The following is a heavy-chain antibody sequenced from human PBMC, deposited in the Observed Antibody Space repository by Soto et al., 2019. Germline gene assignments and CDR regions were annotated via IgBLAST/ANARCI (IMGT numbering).Heavy chain of an antibody. CDR3: ARGNNYYDSSGYDQTSYYYAMNV. D-gene: IGHD3-22*01. Sequence: SETLSPTGTFSAGSMKTSYWSWIRQPPVNGLERMVYVYNSGSASYTPSLKSRVTMSLDTSRNQFSLRLSSVTAADTAVYYCARGNNYYDSSGYDQTSYYYAMNVWGQGTTVTVSS. J-gene: IGHJ6*02. CDR2: VYNSGSA. V-gene: IGHV4-59*13. CDR1: AGSMKTSY.